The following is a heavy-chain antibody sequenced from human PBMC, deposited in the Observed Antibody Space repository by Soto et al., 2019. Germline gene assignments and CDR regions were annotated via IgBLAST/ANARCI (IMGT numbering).Heavy chain of an antibody. CDR2: IGTSGHA. CDR3: ARGGGFGEQYSDAFDI. Sequence: EVQLVETGGGLVQAGGSLRLSCAASGFTFSGHGMHWVRQAAGESLEWVSVIGTSGHAFYADSVKGRFTITREDAKNSVDLQMSSLRDGDTAVYYCARGGGFGEQYSDAFDIWGQGTMVTVSS. D-gene: IGHD3-10*01. V-gene: IGHV3-13*01. CDR1: GFTFSGHG. J-gene: IGHJ3*02.